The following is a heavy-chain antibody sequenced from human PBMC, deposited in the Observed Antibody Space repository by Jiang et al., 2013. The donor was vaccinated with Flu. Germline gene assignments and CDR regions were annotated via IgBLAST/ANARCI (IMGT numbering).Heavy chain of an antibody. CDR2: IKQDGSEK. V-gene: IGHV3-7*03. J-gene: IGHJ4*02. Sequence: ANIKQDGSEKYYVDSVKGRFTISRDNAKKSLFLQMNSLRAEDTAVYYCAREALLSMVRGVSDYWGQGTLVTVSS. CDR3: AREALLSMVRGVSDY. D-gene: IGHD3-10*01.